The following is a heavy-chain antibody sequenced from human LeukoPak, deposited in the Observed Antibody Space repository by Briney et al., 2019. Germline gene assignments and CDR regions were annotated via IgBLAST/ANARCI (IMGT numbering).Heavy chain of an antibody. CDR1: GFTFSSYA. V-gene: IGHV3-23*01. D-gene: IGHD3-16*01. CDR2: ITGSGTNP. Sequence: GGSLRLSCAASGFTFSSYAMGWVRQGPGKGLDWVSTITGSGTNPYYADSLKGQFTISRDNSKNTLYLQMNSLRAEDTAIYYCAQSRGGWFDPWGQETLVTVSS. J-gene: IGHJ5*02. CDR3: AQSRGGWFDP.